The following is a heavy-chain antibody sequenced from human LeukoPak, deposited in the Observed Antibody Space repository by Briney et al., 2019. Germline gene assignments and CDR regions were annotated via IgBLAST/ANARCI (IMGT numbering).Heavy chain of an antibody. J-gene: IGHJ4*02. V-gene: IGHV1-2*02. CDR3: ATYDILTGYRY. Sequence: ASVKVSCKASGYTFTGFYLHWVRQAPGQGVEWMGWINPNSGGTDFAQRFQGRVTMTRDTSISTAYMELSRLGSDDTAVYYCATYDILTGYRYWGQGTLVTVSS. D-gene: IGHD3-9*01. CDR1: GYTFTGFY. CDR2: INPNSGGT.